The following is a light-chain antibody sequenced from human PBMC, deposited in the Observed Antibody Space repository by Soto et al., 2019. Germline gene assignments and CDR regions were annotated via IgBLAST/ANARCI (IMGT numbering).Light chain of an antibody. J-gene: IGKJ5*01. V-gene: IGKV1-33*01. Sequence: DIQMTQYPSSLSASVGDRVTITCEASQDINKNLIWYQQKPGKAPKLLIYDASDLETGVPSRFSGSGSGTGFTFTISSLQPEDFATYYCQQYASLPLTFGQGTRLEIK. CDR1: QDINKN. CDR3: QQYASLPLT. CDR2: DAS.